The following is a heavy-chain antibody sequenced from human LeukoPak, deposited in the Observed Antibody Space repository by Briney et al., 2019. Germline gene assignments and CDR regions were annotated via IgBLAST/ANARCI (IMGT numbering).Heavy chain of an antibody. CDR1: GFTFSSYG. CDR2: ILYDGSNK. CDR3: AKEPLGASRWTGPGSSGLSYQDY. V-gene: IGHV3-30*02. D-gene: IGHD3-22*01. J-gene: IGHJ4*02. Sequence: GGSLRLSCAASGFTFSSYGMHWVRQAPGKGLEWVAFILYDGSNKYYADSVKGRFTISRDNSKNTLYLQMNSLRAEDTAVYYCAKEPLGASRWTGPGSSGLSYQDYWGQGTLVTVSS.